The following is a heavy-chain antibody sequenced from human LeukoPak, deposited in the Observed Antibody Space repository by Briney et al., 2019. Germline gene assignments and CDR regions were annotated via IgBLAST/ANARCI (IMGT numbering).Heavy chain of an antibody. Sequence: PGGSLRLSCTASGFTFSTYDMHWVRQATGKGLEWVSAIGTAYDTYYTDSVKGRFTISRENARNSLYLQMNSLTVGDTAVYYCAREVLDFFDSGGRLQGGWDLDLWGRGTLVTVSS. CDR1: GFTFSTYD. V-gene: IGHV3-13*01. D-gene: IGHD3-22*01. J-gene: IGHJ2*01. CDR2: IGTAYDT. CDR3: AREVLDFFDSGGRLQGGWDLDL.